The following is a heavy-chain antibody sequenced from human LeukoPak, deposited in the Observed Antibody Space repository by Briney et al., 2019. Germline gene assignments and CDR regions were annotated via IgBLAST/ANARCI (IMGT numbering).Heavy chain of an antibody. CDR1: GFTFGTYA. D-gene: IGHD3-3*01. CDR2: ISGSGGGT. CDR3: ARPLRFLEWLASPYYYGMDV. J-gene: IGHJ6*02. Sequence: GGSLRLSCAASGFTFGTYAMSWVRQAPGKGLEWVSSISGSGGGTYYADSVKGRLTISRDNSKNTLYLQMNSLRAEDTAVYYCARPLRFLEWLASPYYYGMDVWGQGTTVTVSS. V-gene: IGHV3-23*01.